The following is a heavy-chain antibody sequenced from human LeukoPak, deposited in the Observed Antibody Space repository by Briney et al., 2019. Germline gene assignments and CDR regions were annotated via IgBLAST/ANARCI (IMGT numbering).Heavy chain of an antibody. CDR3: ARQFLVGSTFHAFDL. J-gene: IGHJ3*01. CDR1: GGSFSGYY. CDR2: IYYSGST. V-gene: IGHV4-59*01. D-gene: IGHD1-26*01. Sequence: PSETLSLTCAVYGGSFSGYYWSWIRQPPGKGLEWIGYIYYSGSTNYNPSLKSRVTILVDTSKNQFSLKLSSVTAADMAVYFCARQFLVGSTFHAFDLWGQGTRVTVSS.